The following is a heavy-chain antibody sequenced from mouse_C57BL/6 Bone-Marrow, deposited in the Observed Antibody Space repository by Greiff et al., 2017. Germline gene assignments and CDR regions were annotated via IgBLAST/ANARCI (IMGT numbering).Heavy chain of an antibody. CDR2: IYPRSGNT. J-gene: IGHJ3*01. CDR1: GYTFTSYG. CDR3: AIYYGYDAAWFAY. Sequence: QVQLKESGAELARPGASVKLSCKASGYTFTSYGISWVKQRTGQGLEWIGEIYPRSGNTYYNEKFKGKATLTADKSSSTAYMALRSLTSEDSAVYFCAIYYGYDAAWFAYWGQGTLVTVSA. V-gene: IGHV1-81*01. D-gene: IGHD2-2*01.